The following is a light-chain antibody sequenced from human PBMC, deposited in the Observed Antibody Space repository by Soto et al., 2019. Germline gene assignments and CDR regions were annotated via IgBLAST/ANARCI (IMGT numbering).Light chain of an antibody. Sequence: EIVLTQSPGTLSLSPGERATLSCRARQSVSSSYLAWYQQKPGQAPRLLIYGTSSRATAIPDRFSGSGSGTDFTLTISRLEAEDFAVYYCQQYGSSSWTFGQGTK. V-gene: IGKV3-20*01. CDR1: QSVSSSY. CDR2: GTS. J-gene: IGKJ1*01. CDR3: QQYGSSSWT.